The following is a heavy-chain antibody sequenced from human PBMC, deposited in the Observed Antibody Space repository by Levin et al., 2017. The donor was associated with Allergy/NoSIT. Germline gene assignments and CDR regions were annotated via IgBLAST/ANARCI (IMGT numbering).Heavy chain of an antibody. J-gene: IGHJ5*02. Sequence: PGGSLRLSCAASGFTFSSYAFHWVRQAPGKGLEWVALISYDGSTKFYADSVKGRFTISRDDSKNSLYLQMNSLRPEDTALYFCARNRADHSWFDWFDPWGQGLLVTVSS. CDR3: ARNRADHSWFDWFDP. CDR1: GFTFSSYA. D-gene: IGHD3-10*01. V-gene: IGHV3-30-3*01. CDR2: ISYDGSTK.